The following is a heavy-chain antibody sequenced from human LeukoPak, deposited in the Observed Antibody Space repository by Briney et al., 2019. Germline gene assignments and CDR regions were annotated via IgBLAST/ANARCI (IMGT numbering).Heavy chain of an antibody. V-gene: IGHV4-39*01. J-gene: IGHJ5*02. CDR2: IYYSGST. D-gene: IGHD3-3*01. CDR3: ARHSGLRSPFDP. CDR1: GGSISSYY. Sequence: PSETLSLTCTVSGGSISSYYWGWIRQPPGKGLEWTGSIYYSGSTYYNPSLKSRVTISVDTSKNQFSLRMSSVTATDTAVYYCARHSGLRSPFDPWGQGALVTVSS.